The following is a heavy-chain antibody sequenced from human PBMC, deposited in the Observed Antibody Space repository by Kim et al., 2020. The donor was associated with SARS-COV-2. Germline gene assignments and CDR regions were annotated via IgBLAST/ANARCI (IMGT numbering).Heavy chain of an antibody. V-gene: IGHV4-59*09. CDR2: T. CDR3: ARGGWYDGFDI. Sequence: TNYNPSLQSRVSISVDTSKNQFSLKLSSVTAADTAVYYCARGGWYDGFDIWGHGTMVTVSS. D-gene: IGHD6-19*01. J-gene: IGHJ3*02.